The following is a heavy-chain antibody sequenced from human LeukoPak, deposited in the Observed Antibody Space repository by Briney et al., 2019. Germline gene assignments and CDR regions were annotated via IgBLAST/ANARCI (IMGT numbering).Heavy chain of an antibody. V-gene: IGHV4-59*01. CDR1: GGSISSYY. Sequence: KSSETPSLTCTVSGGSISSYYWSWIRQPPGKGLEWIGYIYYSGSTNYNPSLKSRVTVSVDTSKNQFSLKLSSVTAADTAVYYCARDLAVAGTDYYYGMDVWGKGTTVTVSS. D-gene: IGHD6-19*01. CDR3: ARDLAVAGTDYYYGMDV. CDR2: IYYSGST. J-gene: IGHJ6*04.